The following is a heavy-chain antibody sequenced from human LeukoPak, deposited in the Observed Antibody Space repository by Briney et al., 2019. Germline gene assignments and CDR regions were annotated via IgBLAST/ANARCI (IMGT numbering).Heavy chain of an antibody. CDR3: ARDLSSGWRRSSERKNWFDP. CDR1: GYTFTSYY. J-gene: IGHJ5*02. D-gene: IGHD6-19*01. V-gene: IGHV1-46*01. CDR2: INPSGGST. Sequence: ASVKVSCKASGYTFTSYYMHWVRQAPGQGLEWMGIINPSGGSTSYAQKFQGRVTMTRDTSTSTVYMELSSLRSEDTAVYYCARDLSSGWRRSSERKNWFDPWGQGTLVTVSS.